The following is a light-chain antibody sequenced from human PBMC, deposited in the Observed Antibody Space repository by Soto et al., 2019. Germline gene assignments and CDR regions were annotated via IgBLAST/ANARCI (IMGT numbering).Light chain of an antibody. CDR1: QSIRSY. CDR2: DAS. J-gene: IGKJ5*01. CDR3: QEYDGAPIT. Sequence: EIVLTQSPATLSLSPGERATLSCRASQSIRSYLAWYQQKPGQAPRLLIYDASNRATGIPTRFSGSGSGTDFTLTISSLEPEDFAVYYCQEYDGAPITVGLGTRLESK. V-gene: IGKV3-11*01.